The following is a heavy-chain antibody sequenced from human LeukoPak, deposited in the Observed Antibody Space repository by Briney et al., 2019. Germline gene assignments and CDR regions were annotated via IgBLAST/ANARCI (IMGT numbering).Heavy chain of an antibody. D-gene: IGHD6-13*01. J-gene: IGHJ5*02. Sequence: ASVKVSCKASGYTFTGYYMHWVRQAPGQGLEWMGWINPNSGGTNYAQKFQGRVTMTRDTSISIAYMELSRLRSDDTAVYYCARDKGDSSSWYWFDPWGQGTLVTVSS. CDR1: GYTFTGYY. CDR2: INPNSGGT. V-gene: IGHV1-2*02. CDR3: ARDKGDSSSWYWFDP.